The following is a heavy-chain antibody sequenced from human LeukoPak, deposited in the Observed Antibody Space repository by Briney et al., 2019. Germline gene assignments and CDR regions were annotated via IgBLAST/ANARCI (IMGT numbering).Heavy chain of an antibody. CDR3: ARVGGYPLGAFDI. CDR1: GGSISSYY. V-gene: IGHV4-59*12. CDR2: IYYSGST. Sequence: SETLSLTCTVSGGSISSYYWSWIRQPPGKGLEWIGYIYYSGSTNYNPSLKSRVTMSADTSKNQLYLNLTSVTAADTAVYYCARVGGYPLGAFDIWGQGTMVTVSS. D-gene: IGHD3-22*01. J-gene: IGHJ3*02.